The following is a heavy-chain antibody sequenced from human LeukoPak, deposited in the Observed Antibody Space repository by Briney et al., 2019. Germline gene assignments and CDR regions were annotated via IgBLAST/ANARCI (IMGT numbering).Heavy chain of an antibody. CDR2: IYSGGST. D-gene: IGHD3-22*01. CDR1: GFTFDDYG. J-gene: IGHJ4*02. V-gene: IGHV3-66*01. CDR3: ASKDPYDSSAYLLDY. Sequence: GGSLRLSCAASGFTFDDYGMSWVRQAPGKGLEWVSIIYSGGSTYYADSVKGRFTISRDSSKNTLYLQMNSLRAEDTAVYFCASKDPYDSSAYLLDYWGQGTLVTVSS.